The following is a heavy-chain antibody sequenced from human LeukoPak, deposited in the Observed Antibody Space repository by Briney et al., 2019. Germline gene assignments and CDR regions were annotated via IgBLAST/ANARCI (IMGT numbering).Heavy chain of an antibody. D-gene: IGHD3-10*01. Sequence: QAGGSLRLSCAASGFTFSSYAMSWVRQAPGKGLEWVSGISGSGGRTNYADSVKGRFTISRDNSKDTLYLQMNSLRAEDTAVYYCAKRVPSRGSDVWGQGTMVTVSS. CDR2: ISGSGGRT. CDR1: GFTFSSYA. V-gene: IGHV3-23*01. J-gene: IGHJ3*01. CDR3: AKRVPSRGSDV.